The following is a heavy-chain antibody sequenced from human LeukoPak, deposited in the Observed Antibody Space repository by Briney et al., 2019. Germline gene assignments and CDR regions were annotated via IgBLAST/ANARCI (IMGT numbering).Heavy chain of an antibody. J-gene: IGHJ4*02. V-gene: IGHV3-43*02. CDR3: VTEASDPYFFDF. CDR2: ISEDDDT. CDR1: GFTFAGHV. Sequence: GGSLRLSCVASGFTFAGHVFHWIRQVPGKGLEWLAFISEDDDTYYADSVQGRFTISRDNSKNSLYFELQSLTTDDAALYYCVTEASDPYFFDFWGQGTLVTVSS.